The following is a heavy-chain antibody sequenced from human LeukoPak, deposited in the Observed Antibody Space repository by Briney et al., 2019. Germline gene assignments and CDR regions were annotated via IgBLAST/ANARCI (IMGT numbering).Heavy chain of an antibody. CDR2: ISGSGGST. V-gene: IGHV3-23*01. CDR3: AKDAYYYDSSGYSPYDAFDI. Sequence: GASLRPSCAASGFTFSSYAMSWVRQAPGKGLEWVSAISGSGGSTYYADSVKGRFTISRDNSKNTLYLQMNSLRAEDTAVYYCAKDAYYYDSSGYSPYDAFDIWGQGTMVTVSS. J-gene: IGHJ3*02. D-gene: IGHD3-22*01. CDR1: GFTFSSYA.